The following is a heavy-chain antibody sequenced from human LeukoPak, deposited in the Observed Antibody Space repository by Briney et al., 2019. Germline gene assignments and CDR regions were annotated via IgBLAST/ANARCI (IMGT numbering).Heavy chain of an antibody. CDR3: ARDPYNWNYGVPMDV. J-gene: IGHJ6*03. V-gene: IGHV7-4-1*02. D-gene: IGHD1-7*01. CDR1: GYTFTSYA. CDR2: INTNTGNP. Sequence: ASVTVSFKASGYTFTSYAMNWVRQAPGQGLEWMGWINTNTGNPTYAQGFTGRFVFSLDTSVSTAYLQISSLKAEDTAVYYCARDPYNWNYGVPMDVWGKGTTVTVSS.